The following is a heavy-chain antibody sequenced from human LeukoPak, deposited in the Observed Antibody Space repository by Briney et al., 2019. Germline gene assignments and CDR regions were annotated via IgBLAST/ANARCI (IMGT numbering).Heavy chain of an antibody. Sequence: ASVRVSCKASGYTFTSYDINWVRQATGQGLEWMGWMNPNSGNTGYAQKFQGRVTMTRNTSISTAYMELSSLRSEDTAVYYCARQYYYGSGALYYFDYWGQGTLVTVSS. V-gene: IGHV1-8*01. CDR1: GYTFTSYD. CDR3: ARQYYYGSGALYYFDY. CDR2: MNPNSGNT. J-gene: IGHJ4*02. D-gene: IGHD3-10*01.